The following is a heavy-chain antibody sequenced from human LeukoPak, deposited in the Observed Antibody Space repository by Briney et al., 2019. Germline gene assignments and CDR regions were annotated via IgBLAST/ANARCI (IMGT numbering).Heavy chain of an antibody. D-gene: IGHD4-17*01. CDR3: AAESGLDYGDPGNFDY. J-gene: IGHJ4*02. V-gene: IGHV1-58*02. CDR2: IFVGSGNT. Sequence: ASVKVSCKDPGFSFTSPVMQWVRHARGQRLGWIGWIFVGSGNTNYAQKFQERVTIPRDMSTSTAYMELISLRSEDTAVYYCAAESGLDYGDPGNFDYWGQGTLVTVSS. CDR1: GFSFTSPV.